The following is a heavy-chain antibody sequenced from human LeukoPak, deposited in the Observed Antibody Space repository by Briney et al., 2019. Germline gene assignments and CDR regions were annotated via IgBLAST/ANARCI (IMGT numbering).Heavy chain of an antibody. CDR3: ARVDPNSCSTLEVFDY. J-gene: IGHJ4*02. D-gene: IGHD6-6*01. Sequence: SETLCLTWAVYGVPFSYYYMSWIRQPPGKGLEWIGYIYCSGSTTYNPSLKSRVTISVDTSKNQFSLKLSSVTAADTAVYYCARVDPNSCSTLEVFDYWGQGTLVTVSS. CDR1: GVPFSYYY. V-gene: IGHV4-59*12. CDR2: IYCSGST.